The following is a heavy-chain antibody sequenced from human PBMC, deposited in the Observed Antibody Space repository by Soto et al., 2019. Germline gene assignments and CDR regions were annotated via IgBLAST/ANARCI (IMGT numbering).Heavy chain of an antibody. V-gene: IGHV4-30-2*01. CDR1: GGSISSGGYS. Sequence: SETLSLTCAVSGGSISSGGYSWSWIRQPPGKGLEWIGYIYHSGSTYYNPSLKSRVTISVDTSKNQFSLNLSSVTAADTAVYYCARQSRVGSGASCYIDYWGQGTRVTVAS. D-gene: IGHD2-15*01. J-gene: IGHJ4*02. CDR3: ARQSRVGSGASCYIDY. CDR2: IYHSGST.